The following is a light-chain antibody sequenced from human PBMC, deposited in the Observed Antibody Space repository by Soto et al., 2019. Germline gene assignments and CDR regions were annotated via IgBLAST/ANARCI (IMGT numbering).Light chain of an antibody. CDR1: SSDIGGYNF. J-gene: IGLJ1*01. CDR2: GVS. V-gene: IGLV2-14*03. Sequence: QSALTQPASMSGSPGQSITISCTGTSSDIGGYNFVSWYQHHPGKAPRLMIFGVSDRPSGVSDRFSGSKSGNTASLTISGLQAEDEADYYCSSYISSSTPYVFGTGTKLTVL. CDR3: SSYISSSTPYV.